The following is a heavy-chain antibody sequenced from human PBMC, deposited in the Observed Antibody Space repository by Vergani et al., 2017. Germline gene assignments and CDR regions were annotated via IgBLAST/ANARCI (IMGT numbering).Heavy chain of an antibody. D-gene: IGHD2-15*01. CDR2: IIPIFGTA. CDR1: GGTFSSYA. J-gene: IGHJ6*02. V-gene: IGHV1-69*05. Sequence: QVQLVQSGAEVKKPGSSVKVSCKASGGTFSSYAISWVRQAPGQGLEWMGGIIPIFGTANYAQKFQGRVTMTRDTSISTADMELSMLRSDDTAVYYCARALGYCSGGSCYYYYGMDVWGQGTTVTVSS. CDR3: ARALGYCSGGSCYYYYGMDV.